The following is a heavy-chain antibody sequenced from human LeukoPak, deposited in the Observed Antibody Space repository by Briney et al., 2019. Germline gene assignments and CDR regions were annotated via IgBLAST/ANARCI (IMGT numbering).Heavy chain of an antibody. J-gene: IGHJ4*02. CDR2: ISGSGGST. D-gene: IGHD4-11*01. Sequence: GGSLRLSCAASGFTFSSYAMSWVRQAPGKGLEWVSAISGSGGSTYYADSVKSRFTISRDNSKNTLYLQMNSLRAEDTAVYYCAKATHTVTTYSVDYWGQGTLVTVSS. CDR3: AKATHTVTTYSVDY. V-gene: IGHV3-23*01. CDR1: GFTFSSYA.